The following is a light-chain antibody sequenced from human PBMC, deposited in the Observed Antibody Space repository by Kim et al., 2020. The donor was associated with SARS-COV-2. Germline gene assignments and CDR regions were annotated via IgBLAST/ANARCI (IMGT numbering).Light chain of an antibody. CDR1: SLRSYY. J-gene: IGLJ1*01. CDR3: TPRDSSVNTLYV. Sequence: SSELTQDPAVSVALGQTVRITCQGDSLRSYYASWYQQKPGQAPVLVIYGKNNRPSGIPDRFSGSSSGNTASLTITGPRAEERADNSCTPRDSSVNTLYV. V-gene: IGLV3-19*01. CDR2: GKN.